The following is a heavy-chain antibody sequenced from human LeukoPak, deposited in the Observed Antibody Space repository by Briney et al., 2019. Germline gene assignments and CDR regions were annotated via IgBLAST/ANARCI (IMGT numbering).Heavy chain of an antibody. CDR3: ARRGSSWAIGGHAFDI. J-gene: IGHJ3*02. V-gene: IGHV5-51*01. CDR2: IYPGDSDT. CDR1: GYSFTSYW. Sequence: GESLKISCKGSGYSFTSYWIGWVRQMPGKGLEWMGIIYPGDSDTRYSPSFQGQVTISADKSISTAYLQWSSLKASDTAMYYCARRGSSWAIGGHAFDIWGQGTMVTVSS. D-gene: IGHD6-13*01.